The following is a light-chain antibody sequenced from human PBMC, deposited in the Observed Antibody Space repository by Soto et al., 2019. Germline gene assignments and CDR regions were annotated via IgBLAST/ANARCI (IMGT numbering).Light chain of an antibody. J-gene: IGKJ5*01. CDR3: QQRSTWPIT. V-gene: IGKV3-11*01. CDR2: GAS. Sequence: EIVLTQSPVSLSLSPGERATLSCRASQSVDSYLVWYQQKPGQAPRLLIFGASNRATGIPARFSGSGSGTDFTLTIKSLEPEDFAVYYCQQRSTWPITFVQGTRMEIK. CDR1: QSVDSY.